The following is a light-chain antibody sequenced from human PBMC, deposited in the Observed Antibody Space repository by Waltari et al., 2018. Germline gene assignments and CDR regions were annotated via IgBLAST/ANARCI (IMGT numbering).Light chain of an antibody. Sequence: DVVMPQSPLSLPVTLGQPASISCRSSQSLVYRDGNTYLNWFQQRPGQSPGRLIHKVSNRGSEVPDRVSGSGSGTDFTLKISRVEAEDVGVYYCMQGTRLLTVGGGTKVEIK. CDR1: QSLVYRDGNTY. CDR3: MQGTRLLT. V-gene: IGKV2-30*01. CDR2: KVS. J-gene: IGKJ4*01.